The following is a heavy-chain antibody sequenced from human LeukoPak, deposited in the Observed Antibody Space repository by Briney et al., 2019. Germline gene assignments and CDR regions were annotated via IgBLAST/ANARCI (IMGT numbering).Heavy chain of an antibody. CDR3: ARGGPIVVVVAAKYYYYGMDV. CDR2: ISASGGST. Sequence: PGGSLRLSCAASGFTFSSSAMSWVRQVPGKGLEWVSGISASGGSTYYADSVRGRFTISRDNSKNTLYVQMNSLRDEDTAVYYCARGGPIVVVVAAKYYYYGMDVWGQGTAVTVSS. CDR1: GFTFSSSA. V-gene: IGHV3-23*01. J-gene: IGHJ6*02. D-gene: IGHD2-15*01.